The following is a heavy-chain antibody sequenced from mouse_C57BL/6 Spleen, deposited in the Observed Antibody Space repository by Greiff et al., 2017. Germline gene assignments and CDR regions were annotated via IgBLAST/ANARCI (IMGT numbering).Heavy chain of an antibody. Sequence: VQLKESGPGLVKPSQSLSLTCSVTGYSITSGYYWNWIRQFPGNKLEWMGYISYDGSNNYNPSLKNRISITRDTSKNQFFLKLNSVTTEDTATYYCARYYFDDWGQGTTLTVSS. CDR3: ARYYFDD. CDR2: ISYDGSN. J-gene: IGHJ2*01. V-gene: IGHV3-6*01. CDR1: GYSITSGYY.